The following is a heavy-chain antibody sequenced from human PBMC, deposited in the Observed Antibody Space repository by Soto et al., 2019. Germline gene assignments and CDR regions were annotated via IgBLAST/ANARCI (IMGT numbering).Heavy chain of an antibody. CDR1: GFTFKNYA. D-gene: IGHD6-13*01. J-gene: IGHJ4*02. CDR3: AREGDYSRSGWDFAY. CDR2: IRGSGDRT. V-gene: IGHV3-23*01. Sequence: EVQLLESGGGLVQPGGSLRLSCAASGFTFKNYAMSWVRQAPGKGLEWVSGIRGSGDRTHNADSMRGRFTISRDNSKNTRYLQMNSLRAEDTAVYYCAREGDYSRSGWDFAYWGQGRLVTVSS.